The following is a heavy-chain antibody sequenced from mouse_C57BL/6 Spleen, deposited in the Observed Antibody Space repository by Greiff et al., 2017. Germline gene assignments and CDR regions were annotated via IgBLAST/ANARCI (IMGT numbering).Heavy chain of an antibody. V-gene: IGHV1-7*01. CDR3: ARSTYSNFYAMDY. Sequence: QVQLQQSGAELAKPGASVKLSCKASGYTFTSYWMHWVKQRPGQGLEWIGYIDPSSGYTKYNQKVKDKATLTADKSSSTAYMQLSSLTYEDSAVYYCARSTYSNFYAMDYWGQGTSVTVSS. CDR1: GYTFTSYW. CDR2: IDPSSGYT. J-gene: IGHJ4*01. D-gene: IGHD2-5*01.